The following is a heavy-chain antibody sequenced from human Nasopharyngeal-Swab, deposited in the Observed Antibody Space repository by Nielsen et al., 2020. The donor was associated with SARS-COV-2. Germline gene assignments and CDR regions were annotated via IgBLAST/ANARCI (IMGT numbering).Heavy chain of an antibody. J-gene: IGHJ3*01. CDR2: IKPDGSEK. CDR1: GFTFSSLW. CDR3: ARDWSRAFDV. Sequence: GESLKISCAASGFTFSSLWMSWVRQVPGTGLEWVADIKPDGSEKFYVDSVKGRFTISRDNAKNSMSLQMNSLRVEDTAVYYCARDWSRAFDVWGQGTMVTVSS. V-gene: IGHV3-7*01.